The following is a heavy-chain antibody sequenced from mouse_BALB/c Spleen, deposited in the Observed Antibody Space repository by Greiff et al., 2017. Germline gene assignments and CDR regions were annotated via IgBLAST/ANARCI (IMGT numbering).Heavy chain of an antibody. CDR3: AYGGARVWYYYAMDY. D-gene: IGHD1-3*01. CDR2: IHPSDSET. CDR1: GYSFTSYW. Sequence: QVQLQQPGAELVRPGASVTLSCKASGYSFTSYWMHWVKQSPGQGLEWIGMIHPSDSETRVNQKFKDKATWTVDKSSSTAYRQLSSPTCEDSEVYNCAYGGARVWYYYAMDYWGQGTSVTVSS. J-gene: IGHJ4*01. V-gene: IGHV1S82*01.